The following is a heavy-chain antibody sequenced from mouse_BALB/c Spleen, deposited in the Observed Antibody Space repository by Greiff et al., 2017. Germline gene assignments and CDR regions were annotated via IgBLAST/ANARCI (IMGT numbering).Heavy chain of an antibody. CDR3: AREEGYYYVWFAY. CDR2: INPYNDGT. Sequence: EVQLQQSGPELVKPGASVKMSCKASGYTFTSYVMHWVKQKPGQGLEWIGYINPYNDGTKYNEKFKGKATLTSDKSSSTAYMELSSLTSEDSAVYYCAREEGYYYVWFAYGGQGTLVTVSA. J-gene: IGHJ3*01. CDR1: GYTFTSYV. D-gene: IGHD2-3*01. V-gene: IGHV1-14*01.